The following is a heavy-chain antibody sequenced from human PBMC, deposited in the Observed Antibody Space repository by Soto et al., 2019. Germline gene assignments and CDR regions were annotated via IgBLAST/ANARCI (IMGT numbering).Heavy chain of an antibody. Sequence: ASVKVSCEASGYTFTKYAMHWVRQAPGQRLEWMGWINVGNGNTKYSQKFQGRVTITRDTSASTAYMELSSLRSEDTAVYYCARLTTVTTLGSNYFYYYMDVWGKGTTVTVSS. D-gene: IGHD4-4*01. V-gene: IGHV1-3*01. CDR3: ARLTTVTTLGSNYFYYYMDV. CDR1: GYTFTKYA. CDR2: INVGNGNT. J-gene: IGHJ6*03.